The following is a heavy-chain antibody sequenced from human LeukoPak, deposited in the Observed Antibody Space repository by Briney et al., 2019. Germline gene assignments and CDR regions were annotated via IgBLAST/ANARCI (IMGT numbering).Heavy chain of an antibody. CDR3: ARLWSTDCSGGSCPHQPNY. CDR2: VFYSGST. D-gene: IGHD2-15*01. V-gene: IGHV4-39*01. Sequence: MLSEPLSLTCTVSGGSVSSSSYHWGWIRQPPGKGLEWIGSVFYSGSTYYNPSLKSRVTMSVDTSKNQFSLKLSSVIAADTAVYYCARLWSTDCSGGSCPHQPNYWGQGTLVTVSS. J-gene: IGHJ4*02. CDR1: GGSVSSSSYH.